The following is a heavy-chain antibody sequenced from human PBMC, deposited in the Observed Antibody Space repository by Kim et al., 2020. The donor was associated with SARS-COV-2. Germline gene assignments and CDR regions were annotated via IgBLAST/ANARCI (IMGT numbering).Heavy chain of an antibody. V-gene: IGHV3-15*01. Sequence: AAPVKGRLPIARDDSKVTLYLQMNSLKTEDTALYYCTTLLRAATGTGFDYWGQGTLVTVSS. D-gene: IGHD6-13*01. J-gene: IGHJ4*02. CDR3: TTLLRAATGTGFDY.